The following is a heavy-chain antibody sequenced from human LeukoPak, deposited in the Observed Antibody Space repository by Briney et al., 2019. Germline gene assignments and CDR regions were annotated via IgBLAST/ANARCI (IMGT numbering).Heavy chain of an antibody. CDR2: ISSSGSTI. J-gene: IGHJ4*02. CDR3: ASTSGPPYYFDY. Sequence: PGGSLRLSCAASGFTFSSYEMNWVRQAPGKGLEWVSYISSSGSTIYYADSVKGRFTISRDNAKNSLYLQMNSLRAEDTAVYYCASTSGPPYYFDYWGQGTLVTVSS. CDR1: GFTFSSYE. V-gene: IGHV3-48*03. D-gene: IGHD3-10*01.